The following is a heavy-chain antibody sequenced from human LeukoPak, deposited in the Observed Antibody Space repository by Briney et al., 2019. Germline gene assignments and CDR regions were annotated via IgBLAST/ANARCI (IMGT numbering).Heavy chain of an antibody. D-gene: IGHD3-10*01. CDR3: ARDFGFGDF. Sequence: ASVKVSCKAFGYTFTSYSVHWVRQAPGQGLEWVGVINPSIRRTNYAQKFQGRASMTRATSTSSVYMELSSVRSEETAVSYCARDFGFGDFWGQGALVTVSS. CDR1: GYTFTSYS. CDR2: INPSIRRT. V-gene: IGHV1-46*01. J-gene: IGHJ4*02.